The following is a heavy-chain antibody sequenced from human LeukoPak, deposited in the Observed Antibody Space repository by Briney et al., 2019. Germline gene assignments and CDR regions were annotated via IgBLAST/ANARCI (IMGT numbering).Heavy chain of an antibody. J-gene: IGHJ6*02. V-gene: IGHV3-21*01. D-gene: IGHD2-15*01. CDR3: AREGYCSGGSCYSGGHYYGMDV. CDR1: GFTFSSYS. Sequence: GGSLRLSCAASGFTFSSYSMNWVRQAPGKGLEWFSSISSSSSYIYYADSVKGRFTISRDNAKNSMYLQMNSLRAEDTAVYYCAREGYCSGGSCYSGGHYYGMDVWGQGTTVTVSS. CDR2: ISSSSSYI.